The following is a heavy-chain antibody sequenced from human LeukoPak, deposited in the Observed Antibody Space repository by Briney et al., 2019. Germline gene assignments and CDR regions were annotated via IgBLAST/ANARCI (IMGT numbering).Heavy chain of an antibody. D-gene: IGHD5-12*01. Sequence: SETLSLTCTVSGGSISSGTYYWSWIQQPAGKGLEWIGRIYSSGSTNYNPSLKSRVTISVDTSKNQFSLKLTSVTAADTAVYYCARESSGYDFTYHYYYMDVWGKGTTVTVSS. CDR1: GGSISSGTYY. J-gene: IGHJ6*03. CDR2: IYSSGST. CDR3: ARESSGYDFTYHYYYMDV. V-gene: IGHV4-61*02.